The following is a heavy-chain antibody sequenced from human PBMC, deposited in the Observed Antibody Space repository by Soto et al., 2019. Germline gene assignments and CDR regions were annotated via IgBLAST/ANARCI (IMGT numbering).Heavy chain of an antibody. CDR1: GASVSSGDYF. CDR2: IFSIGNT. CDR3: ARAAELATVDNYFDY. D-gene: IGHD4-4*01. J-gene: IGHJ4*02. V-gene: IGHV4-30-4*01. Sequence: QVQLQESGPGLVNPSQTLSLTCSVSGASVSSGDYFWTWIRQPPGKGLEWIGHIFSIGNTYYNPSRKSRVSISVDVSKKPFSLRLRSVTAADTAVYYCARAAELATVDNYFDYWGQGTQVTVSS.